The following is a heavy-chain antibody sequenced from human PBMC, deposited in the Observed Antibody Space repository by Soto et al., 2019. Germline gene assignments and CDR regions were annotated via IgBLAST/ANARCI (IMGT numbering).Heavy chain of an antibody. CDR1: GFTFDDYA. CDR2: ISWNSGSI. J-gene: IGHJ3*02. V-gene: IGHV3-9*01. D-gene: IGHD3-16*02. CDR3: AKDSTPWGSYRFDAFDI. Sequence: EVQLVESGGGLVQPGRSLRLSCAASGFTFDDYAMHWVRQAPGKGLEWVSGISWNSGSIGYADSVKGRFTISRDNAKNSLYLQMNSLRAEDTALYYCAKDSTPWGSYRFDAFDIWGQGTMVTVSS.